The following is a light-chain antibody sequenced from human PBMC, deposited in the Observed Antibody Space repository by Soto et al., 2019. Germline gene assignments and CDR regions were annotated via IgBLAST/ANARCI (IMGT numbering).Light chain of an antibody. V-gene: IGKV3-20*01. CDR3: QQYGSSPRT. J-gene: IGKJ1*01. CDR1: QSVSSSD. Sequence: EFVLTQSPGTLSLSPGERATLSCRASQSVSSSDLAWYQQKPGQAPRLLMYDASSRATGIPDRFSGSGSGTDFTLTISRLDPEDFAVYYCQQYGSSPRTFGQGTKVDIK. CDR2: DAS.